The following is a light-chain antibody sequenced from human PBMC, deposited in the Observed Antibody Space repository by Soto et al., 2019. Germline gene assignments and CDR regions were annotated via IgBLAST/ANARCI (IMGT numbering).Light chain of an antibody. J-gene: IGKJ4*01. Sequence: ETAMTQSPATLSVSPGERATLSCGASQNIGGQLAWYQQKPGQTPRLLIYGASTRATGISGRFSGSGSGTEFTLTISNLQSEDFAVYYCQQYNNWPLTFGGGTKVEIK. CDR1: QNIGGQ. CDR2: GAS. V-gene: IGKV3D-15*01. CDR3: QQYNNWPLT.